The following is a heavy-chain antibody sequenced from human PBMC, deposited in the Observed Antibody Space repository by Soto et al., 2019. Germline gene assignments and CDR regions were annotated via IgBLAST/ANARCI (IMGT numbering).Heavy chain of an antibody. CDR3: ARAWAVPGSHWGD. CDR2: IYFSGST. J-gene: IGHJ4*02. D-gene: IGHD6-19*01. Sequence: SETLSLTCTVSGDSINPYYWSWIRQPPGKGLEWIGYIYFSGSTNFNPSLKSRVTISLDTSKRQFFLKLSSVTAADTAVYYCARAWAVPGSHWGDWGRGXLVTVSS. CDR1: GDSINPYY. V-gene: IGHV4-59*01.